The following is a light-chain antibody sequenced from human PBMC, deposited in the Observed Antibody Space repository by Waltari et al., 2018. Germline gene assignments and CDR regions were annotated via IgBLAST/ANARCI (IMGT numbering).Light chain of an antibody. CDR3: QSSDSSLVV. Sequence: NFMLPQPHSVSESPGKTITISCPRSSGSIASNYRQRYQQRPGSAPTTVIYEDNQRPSGVPDRFSGSIDSSSNSASLTISGLKTEDEADYYCQSSDSSLVVFGGGTKLTVL. CDR1: SGSIASNY. CDR2: EDN. J-gene: IGLJ2*01. V-gene: IGLV6-57*04.